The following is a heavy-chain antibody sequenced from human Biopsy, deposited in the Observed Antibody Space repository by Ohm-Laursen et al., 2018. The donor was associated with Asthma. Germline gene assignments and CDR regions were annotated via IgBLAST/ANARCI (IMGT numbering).Heavy chain of an antibody. D-gene: IGHD3-16*01. CDR1: GYTVTRYA. Sequence: ASVKVSCKASGYTVTRYAINWVRQAPGQGLEWMGWINTNTGNPTYAQGFTGRFVFSLDTSVNTAHLQINNLKAEDTAVYYCARMISYYHEMGDPFFDYWGQGTLVTVSA. CDR3: ARMISYYHEMGDPFFDY. CDR2: INTNTGNP. V-gene: IGHV7-4-1*02. J-gene: IGHJ4*02.